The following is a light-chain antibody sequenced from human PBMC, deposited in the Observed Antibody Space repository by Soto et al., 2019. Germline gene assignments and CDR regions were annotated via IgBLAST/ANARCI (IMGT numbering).Light chain of an antibody. CDR2: GNS. V-gene: IGLV1-40*01. CDR3: QSYDSSLRVYV. J-gene: IGLJ1*01. Sequence: QSVLTQPPSVSGAPGQRVTISCTGSSSNIGAGYDVHWYQQLPGTAPKLLIYGNSNRPSRVPDRFSGSNSGTSASLAITGLQAEDEADYYCQSYDSSLRVYVFGTGTKLPVL. CDR1: SSNIGAGYD.